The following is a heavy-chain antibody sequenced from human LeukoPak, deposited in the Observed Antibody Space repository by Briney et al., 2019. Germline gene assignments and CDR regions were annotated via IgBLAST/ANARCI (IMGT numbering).Heavy chain of an antibody. CDR2: IYYSGST. V-gene: IGHV4-61*08. Sequence: PSETLSLTCTVSGGSISSGGYYWSWIRQHPGKGLEWIGYIYYSGSTNYNPSLKSRVTISVDTSKNQFSLKLSSVTAADTAVYYCARDGSSWSPAYYFDYWGQGTLVTVSS. D-gene: IGHD6-13*01. CDR1: GGSISSGGYY. CDR3: ARDGSSWSPAYYFDY. J-gene: IGHJ4*02.